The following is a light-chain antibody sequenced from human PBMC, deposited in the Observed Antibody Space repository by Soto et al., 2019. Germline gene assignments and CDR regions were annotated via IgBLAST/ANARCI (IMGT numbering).Light chain of an antibody. CDR3: QQYNKWRT. CDR2: GAS. J-gene: IGKJ1*01. CDR1: QSFSNN. Sequence: EIVLTQSPGTLSLSPGERATLSCRASQSFSNNYLAWYQQKPGQAPRLLIYGASTRATGIPARISGSGSGTEFTLTISSLQSEDFAVYYCQQYNKWRTFGQGTKVDIK. V-gene: IGKV3-15*01.